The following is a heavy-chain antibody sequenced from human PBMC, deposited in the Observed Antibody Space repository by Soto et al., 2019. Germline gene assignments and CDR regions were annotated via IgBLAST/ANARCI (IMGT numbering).Heavy chain of an antibody. CDR3: AKELERHYDFHC. CDR2: IGTSDGDT. D-gene: IGHD1-1*01. Sequence: PGGSLRLSCAASGFTFSSYAMSWARQASGKGLEWVPGIGTSDGDTYYADSVKGRFTISRDTSKNTLYLQMNSLRAEDTAVYYCAKELERHYDFHCWGQGTPVTVSS. CDR1: GFTFSSYA. V-gene: IGHV3-23*01. J-gene: IGHJ4*02.